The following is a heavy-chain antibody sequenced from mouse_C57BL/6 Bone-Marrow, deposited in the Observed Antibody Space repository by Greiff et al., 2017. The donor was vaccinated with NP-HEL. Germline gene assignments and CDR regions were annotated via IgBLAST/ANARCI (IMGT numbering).Heavy chain of an antibody. CDR3: ARGGYYYGSSWRNFDY. CDR1: GYTFTDYY. J-gene: IGHJ2*01. D-gene: IGHD1-1*01. Sequence: QVQLQQSGAELVRPGASVKLSCKASGYTFTDYYINWVKQRPGQGLEWIARIYPGSGNTYYNEKFKGKATLTAEKSSSTAYMQLSSLTSEDSAVYFCARGGYYYGSSWRNFDYWGQGTTLTVSS. CDR2: IYPGSGNT. V-gene: IGHV1-76*01.